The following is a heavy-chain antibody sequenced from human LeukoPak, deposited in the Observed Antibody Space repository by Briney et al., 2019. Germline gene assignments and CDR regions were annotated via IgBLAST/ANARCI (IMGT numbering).Heavy chain of an antibody. CDR2: ISSSGSTI. Sequence: GGSLRLSCAASGFTFSDYYMSWIRQAPGKGLEWVSYISSSGSTIYYADSVKGRFTISRDNAKNSLYLQMNSLRAEDTAVYYCARELKERWLQLGYFDYWGQGTLVTVSS. CDR3: ARELKERWLQLGYFDY. V-gene: IGHV3-11*04. D-gene: IGHD5-24*01. J-gene: IGHJ4*02. CDR1: GFTFSDYY.